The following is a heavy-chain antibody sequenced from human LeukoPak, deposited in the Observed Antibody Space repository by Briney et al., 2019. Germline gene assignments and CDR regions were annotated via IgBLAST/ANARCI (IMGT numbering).Heavy chain of an antibody. V-gene: IGHV4-34*01. J-gene: IGHJ3*02. D-gene: IGHD2/OR15-2a*01. CDR3: ARVAFYDRRNFDI. CDR1: GGSFSGYY. Sequence: SETLSLTCAVYGGSFSGYYWSWIRQPPGKGLEWIGEINHSGSTNYNPSLKSRVTISVDTSKNQFSLKRSSVIAADTAVHYCARVAFYDRRNFDIWGQGTMVTVSS. CDR2: INHSGST.